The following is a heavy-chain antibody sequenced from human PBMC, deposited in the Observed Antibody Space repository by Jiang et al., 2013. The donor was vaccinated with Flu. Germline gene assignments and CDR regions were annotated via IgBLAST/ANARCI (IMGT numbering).Heavy chain of an antibody. CDR3: AASRGYGDPDAFDI. J-gene: IGHJ3*02. Sequence: GAEVKKPGASVKVSCKASGYTFTGYYMHWVRQAPGQGLEWMGWINPNSGGTNYAQKFQGRVTMTRDTSISTAYMELSRLRSDDTAMYYCAASRGYGDPDAFDIWGQGTMVTVSS. D-gene: IGHD4-17*01. CDR1: GYTFTGYY. V-gene: IGHV1-2*02. CDR2: INPNSGGT.